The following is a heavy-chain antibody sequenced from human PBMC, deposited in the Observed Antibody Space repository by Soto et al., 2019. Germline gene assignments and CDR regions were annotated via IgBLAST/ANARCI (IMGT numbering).Heavy chain of an antibody. V-gene: IGHV1-8*01. D-gene: IGHD6-6*01. J-gene: IGHJ2*01. CDR2: MNPNRGHT. CDR1: GYTFTSYD. CDR3: ASPSARYCFYCYFDL. Sequence: QVQLVQSGAEVKKPGASVKVSCKASGYTFTSYDINWVRQATGQGLERMGWMNPNRGHTGYEQKFQGRVTMTRHTSPSTADSQLSSLRSEDTAVYYCASPSARYCFYCYFDLWGRGTLVTASS.